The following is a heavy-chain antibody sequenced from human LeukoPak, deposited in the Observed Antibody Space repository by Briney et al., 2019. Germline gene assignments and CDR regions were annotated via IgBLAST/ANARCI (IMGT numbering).Heavy chain of an antibody. CDR1: GYTFTSYY. Sequence: ASVKVSCKASGYTFTSYYMHWVRQALGQGLEWMGIINPNGGGTSYAQKFQGRVTMTRDTSTSTVYMELSSLRSEDAAVYYCAKVLGYCSGGSCYGQFDPWGQGTLVTVSS. J-gene: IGHJ5*02. CDR2: INPNGGGT. D-gene: IGHD2-15*01. V-gene: IGHV1-46*01. CDR3: AKVLGYCSGGSCYGQFDP.